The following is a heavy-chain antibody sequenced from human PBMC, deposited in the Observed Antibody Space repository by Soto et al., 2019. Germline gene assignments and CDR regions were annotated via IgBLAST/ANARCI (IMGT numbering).Heavy chain of an antibody. CDR1: GFSLTTRGVG. J-gene: IGHJ5*02. D-gene: IGHD4-17*01. CDR2: IYWDDDK. Sequence: QITLKESGPTLVKPTQTLTLTCTFSGFSLTTRGVGVGWIRQPPGEALEWLALIYWDDDKRYSPSLKSRLTITKATAKNPVVLTMTNMDPAYPATYCWAHRTTTVTWWFDPWGQGTLGTVSS. CDR3: AHRTTTVTWWFDP. V-gene: IGHV2-5*02.